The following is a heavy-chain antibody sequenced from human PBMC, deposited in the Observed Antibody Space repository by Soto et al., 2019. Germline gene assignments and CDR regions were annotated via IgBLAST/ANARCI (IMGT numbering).Heavy chain of an antibody. CDR3: VKSPASIKTFDY. CDR2: ITSSGSGT. V-gene: IGHV3-23*01. CDR1: GFIFSNYA. D-gene: IGHD2-2*01. J-gene: IGHJ4*02. Sequence: DVQLLNSWGDLVQPGGSLRLSCAASGFIFSNYAMSWVRQAPGKGLEWVSSITSSGSGTNYADSVKGRFTISRDNSMSTLFLQMRSLRAEDTAIYYCVKSPASIKTFDYWGQGTPVTVSS.